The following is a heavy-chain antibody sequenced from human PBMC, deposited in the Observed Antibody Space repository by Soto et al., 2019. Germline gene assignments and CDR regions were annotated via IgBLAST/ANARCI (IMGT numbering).Heavy chain of an antibody. CDR1: GGTCSSYT. D-gene: IGHD1-26*01. J-gene: IGHJ6*03. CDR2: IIPILGIA. Sequence: SVKVSCKASGGTCSSYTISWVRQAPGQGLEWMGRIIPILGIANYAQKFQGRVTITADKSTSTAYMELSSLRSEDTAVYYCPTGRETNTDQYYYYMDVWGKGTTVTVS. V-gene: IGHV1-69*02. CDR3: PTGRETNTDQYYYYMDV.